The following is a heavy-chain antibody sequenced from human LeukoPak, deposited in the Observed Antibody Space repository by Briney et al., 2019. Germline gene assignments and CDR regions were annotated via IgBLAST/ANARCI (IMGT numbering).Heavy chain of an antibody. D-gene: IGHD3-10*01. J-gene: IGHJ4*02. Sequence: SVKVSCKASGCTFSSYAISWVRQPPAQGLEWMGGIIPIFGTANYAQKFQGRVTITADESTSTAYMELSSLRSEDTAVYYCARVTLGQAYYFDYWGQGTLVTVSS. CDR3: ARVTLGQAYYFDY. V-gene: IGHV1-69*01. CDR1: GCTFSSYA. CDR2: IIPIFGTA.